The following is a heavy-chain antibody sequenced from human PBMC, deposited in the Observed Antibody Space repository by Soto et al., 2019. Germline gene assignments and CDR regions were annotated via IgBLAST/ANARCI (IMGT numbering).Heavy chain of an antibody. Sequence: GGSLRLSCAASGFPFSSYGMHWVRQAPGKGLEWVAVISFDGRNKYYADSMKGRFTISRDNSNNMVYLQMNSLRGEDTALYSWARSKGIAVAGFDYWGQGTLVTVSS. D-gene: IGHD6-19*01. CDR2: ISFDGRNK. CDR3: ARSKGIAVAGFDY. J-gene: IGHJ4*02. V-gene: IGHV3-30*03. CDR1: GFPFSSYG.